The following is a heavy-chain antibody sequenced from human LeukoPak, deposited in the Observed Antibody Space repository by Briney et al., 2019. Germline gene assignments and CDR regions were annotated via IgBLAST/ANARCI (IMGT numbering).Heavy chain of an antibody. CDR3: ARGRRRQPWLRTGDFDY. D-gene: IGHD5-18*01. V-gene: IGHV3-74*01. CDR1: GFTFSSFW. CDR2: INSDGSSI. Sequence: GGSLRLSCAASGFTFSSFWMHWVRQAPGKGLVWVSRINSDGSSISYVDSVKGRFTISRDNAKNSLYLQMNSLRAEDTAVYYCARGRRRQPWLRTGDFDYWGQGTLVTVSS. J-gene: IGHJ4*02.